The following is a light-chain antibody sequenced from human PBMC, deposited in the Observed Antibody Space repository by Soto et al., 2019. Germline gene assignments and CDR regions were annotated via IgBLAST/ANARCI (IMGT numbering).Light chain of an antibody. J-gene: IGKJ4*01. CDR1: QGISSW. CDR2: AAS. Sequence: DIQMTQSPSSVSASVGDRVTITCRASQGISSWLGWYQQKPGKAPKLLIYAASNLQSGVPSRFSGSGSGTDFSLTISSLEPEDSATYYCQQANSFPLPFGGGTKVEIK. V-gene: IGKV1D-12*01. CDR3: QQANSFPLP.